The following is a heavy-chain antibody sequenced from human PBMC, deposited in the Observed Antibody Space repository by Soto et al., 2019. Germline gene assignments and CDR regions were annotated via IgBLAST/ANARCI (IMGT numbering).Heavy chain of an antibody. J-gene: IGHJ6*02. D-gene: IGHD2-15*01. CDR1: GYTFTTYD. Sequence: QVQLVQSGGEVKKPGASVKVSCKASGYTFTTYDLSWVRQAPGQGLEWMGWISAYNGNTNYAQNLQGRVTMTTDTSTSTAYMELRSMRSDDTAVYYCARGIGYYYHMDVWGQGTTVTVSS. V-gene: IGHV1-18*01. CDR3: ARGIGYYYHMDV. CDR2: ISAYNGNT.